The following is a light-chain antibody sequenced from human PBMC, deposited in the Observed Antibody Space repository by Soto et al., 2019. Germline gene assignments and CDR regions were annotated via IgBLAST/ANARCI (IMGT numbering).Light chain of an antibody. V-gene: IGKV3-15*01. Sequence: EIVMTQSPATLSVSPGERATLSCRARQSVGSNLAWYQQKPGQAPRLLIYGTSTRATGIPARFSGSGSGTEFTLTISSLQSEDFAVYYCQQYNNWPSITFGQGTRLEIK. CDR2: GTS. CDR3: QQYNNWPSIT. J-gene: IGKJ5*01. CDR1: QSVGSN.